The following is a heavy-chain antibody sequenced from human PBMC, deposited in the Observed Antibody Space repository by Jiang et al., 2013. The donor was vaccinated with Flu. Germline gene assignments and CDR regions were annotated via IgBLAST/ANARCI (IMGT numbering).Heavy chain of an antibody. CDR2: IIPFYGRV. CDR3: ARGETTRTQYYNHYHGMDV. Sequence: VQLLESGAEVKKPGSSVKVSCKASGGAFSSYAVSWVRLAPGRGLEWLGGIIPFYGRVDHAQKFQARVTITADESTGTAYMELRGLRSEDTAIYYCARGETTRTQYYNHYHGMDVWGQGTTVTVSS. V-gene: IGHV1-69*01. CDR1: GGAFSSYA. D-gene: IGHD1-1*01. J-gene: IGHJ6*02.